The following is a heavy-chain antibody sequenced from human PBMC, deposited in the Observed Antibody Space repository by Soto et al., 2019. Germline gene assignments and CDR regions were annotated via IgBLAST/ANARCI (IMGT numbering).Heavy chain of an antibody. J-gene: IGHJ4*02. CDR2: IYYSGST. V-gene: IGHV4-39*01. Sequence: SETLSLTCTVSGGSISSSSYYWGWIRQPPGKGLEWIGSIYYSGSTYYNPSLKSRVTISVDTSKNQFSLKLSSVTAADTAVYYCARPKRYYFCSGYYYGGFFDYWGQGTLVPVSS. CDR1: GGSISSSSYY. D-gene: IGHD3-22*01. CDR3: ARPKRYYFCSGYYYGGFFDY.